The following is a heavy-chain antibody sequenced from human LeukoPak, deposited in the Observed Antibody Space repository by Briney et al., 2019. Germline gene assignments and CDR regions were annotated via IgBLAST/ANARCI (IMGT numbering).Heavy chain of an antibody. J-gene: IGHJ4*02. CDR3: ARRLGEGYPDY. D-gene: IGHD5-24*01. V-gene: IGHV4-34*01. CDR1: GGSFSGFY. Sequence: PSETLSLTCAVHGGSFSGFYWTWMRHPPGKELEWIGEIKHGGFTSYHPSLKSRVTMSEATSNNQFSLKLTSVTAADTAVYYCARRLGEGYPDYWGPGTLVTVSS. CDR2: IKHGGFT.